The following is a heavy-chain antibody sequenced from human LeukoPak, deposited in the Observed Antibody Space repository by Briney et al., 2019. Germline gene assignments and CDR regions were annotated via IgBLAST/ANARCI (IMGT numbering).Heavy chain of an antibody. V-gene: IGHV4-59*01. CDR3: ARDAVAGNRPNYATGFNXFDP. J-gene: IGHJ5*02. CDR2: IYYSGST. CDR1: GGSISSYY. D-gene: IGHD6-19*01. Sequence: KPSETLSLTCTVSGGSISSYYWSWIRQPPGKGLEWIGYIYYSGSTNYNPSLKSRVTISVDTSKNQFSLKLSSVTAADTAVYYCARDAVAGNRPNYATGFNXFDPWGQGTLVTVSS.